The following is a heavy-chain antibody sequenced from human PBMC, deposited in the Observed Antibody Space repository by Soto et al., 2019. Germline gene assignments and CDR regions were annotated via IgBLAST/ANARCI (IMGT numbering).Heavy chain of an antibody. CDR2: IYYSGIT. CDR3: ARHPAGLRYFDY. CDR1: GGSISSYD. Sequence: PSETLCLTCPVSGGSISSYDWSWIRQPPGKGLEWIGYIYYSGITYYGPSLKSRVTISIDTSKNQFSLKLTSLTAADTAVYYCARHPAGLRYFDYWGPGTLVTVSS. J-gene: IGHJ4*02. D-gene: IGHD3-9*01. V-gene: IGHV4-59*04.